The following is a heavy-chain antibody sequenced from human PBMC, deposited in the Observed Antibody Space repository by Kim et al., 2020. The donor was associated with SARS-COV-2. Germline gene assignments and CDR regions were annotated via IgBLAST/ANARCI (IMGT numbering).Heavy chain of an antibody. CDR1: GGSISSYY. J-gene: IGHJ5*02. CDR2: IYYSGST. V-gene: IGHV4-59*01. D-gene: IGHD3-16*01. CDR3: ARDQRFGMFDP. Sequence: SETLSLTCTVSGGSISSYYWSWIRQPPGKGLEWIGYIYYSGSTNYNPSLKSRVTISVDTSKNQFSLKLSSVTAADTAVYYCARDQRFGMFDPWGQGTLVT.